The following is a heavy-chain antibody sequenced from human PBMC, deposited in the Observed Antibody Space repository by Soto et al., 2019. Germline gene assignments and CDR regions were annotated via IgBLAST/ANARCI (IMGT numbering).Heavy chain of an antibody. CDR3: AKDRYYYGSGSYGPRIDY. D-gene: IGHD3-10*01. J-gene: IGHJ4*02. V-gene: IGHV3-30*18. CDR2: ISYDGRNQ. Sequence: QVQLVESGGGVVQPGRSLRLSCAASGFTFTNYGIHWVRQNPGKGLEWVAVISYDGRNQYYADSVKGRFTISKDISKNMVYLQMNSLRAEDTAVYHCAKDRYYYGSGSYGPRIDYWGQGTLVTVSS. CDR1: GFTFTNYG.